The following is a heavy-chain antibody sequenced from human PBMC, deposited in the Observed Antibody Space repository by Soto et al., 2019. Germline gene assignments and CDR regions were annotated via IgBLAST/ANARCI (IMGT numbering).Heavy chain of an antibody. V-gene: IGHV3-23*01. CDR2: LTRDGPA. D-gene: IGHD2-8*02. Sequence: EVQVLESGGGLVQPGGSLRLFCAASGFTFSNYAVTWVRQAAGEGLEWVSTLTRDGPAYFGDAVKGRFAISRDNSKNMVYLQMDSLRVDDKGVYYCARTDRYESPSTGWANRFDLWGQGTLFIVSS. CDR1: GFTFSNYA. CDR3: ARTDRYESPSTGWANRFDL. J-gene: IGHJ4*02.